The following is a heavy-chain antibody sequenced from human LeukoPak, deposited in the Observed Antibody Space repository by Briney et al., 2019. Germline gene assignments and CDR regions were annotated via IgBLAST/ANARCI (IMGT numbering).Heavy chain of an antibody. Sequence: GASVKVSCKASGGTFSSYAISWVRQAPGQGLEWMGGIIPIFGTANYAQKFQGRVTITADESTSTAYMELSSLRSEDTAVYYCARDGDDYYGSGSHSNSFDYWGQGTLVTVSS. CDR3: ARDGDDYYGSGSHSNSFDY. CDR1: GGTFSSYA. D-gene: IGHD3-10*01. V-gene: IGHV1-69*13. CDR2: IIPIFGTA. J-gene: IGHJ4*02.